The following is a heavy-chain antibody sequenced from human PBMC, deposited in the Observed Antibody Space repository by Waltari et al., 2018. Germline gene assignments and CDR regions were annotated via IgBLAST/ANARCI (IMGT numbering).Heavy chain of an antibody. CDR3: VRESFGNDI. Sequence: EAQLVESGGGLVKPGESLRLSCAGSGYTFNNAWMSWVRQAPGKGLEWVGRIKREIDGGTAEYAEYVKDRFTISRDDSKNTLYLQMNSLKSEDSAVYFCVRESFGNDIWGQGTLVTVSS. J-gene: IGHJ4*02. CDR1: GYTFNNAW. CDR2: IKREIDGGTA. D-gene: IGHD3-10*01. V-gene: IGHV3-15*01.